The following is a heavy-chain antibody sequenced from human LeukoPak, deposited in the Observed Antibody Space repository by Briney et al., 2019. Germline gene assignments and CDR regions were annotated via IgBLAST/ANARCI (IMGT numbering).Heavy chain of an antibody. V-gene: IGHV3-7*01. CDR3: ARAIYNRQFDY. Sequence: PGGSLRLSCAASGFTFSSFWMSWVRQAPGKGLEWVANIKQDGCEKYYVDSVKGRFTISRDNAKNSLYLQMNSLRAEDTAVYYCARAIYNRQFDYWGQGTLVTVSS. D-gene: IGHD1-14*01. CDR2: IKQDGCEK. J-gene: IGHJ4*02. CDR1: GFTFSSFW.